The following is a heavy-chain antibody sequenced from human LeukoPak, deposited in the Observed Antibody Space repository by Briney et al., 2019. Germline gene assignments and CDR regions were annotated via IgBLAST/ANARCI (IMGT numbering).Heavy chain of an antibody. CDR1: GGTFSNYA. CDR2: LIPIFGTP. J-gene: IGHJ4*02. D-gene: IGHD7-27*01. V-gene: IGHV1-69*06. Sequence: SVKVSCKASGGTFSNYAVSWVRQAPGQGFEWMGGLIPIFGTPNYAQKFQGRVTITADKPTSTAYMELSSLRSEDTAVYYCARVGKVGEHSRYYFDYWGQGTLVTVSS. CDR3: ARVGKVGEHSRYYFDY.